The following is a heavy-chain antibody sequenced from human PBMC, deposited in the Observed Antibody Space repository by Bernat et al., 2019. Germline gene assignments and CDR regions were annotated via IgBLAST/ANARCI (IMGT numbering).Heavy chain of an antibody. CDR1: GFTFSDYY. Sequence: QVQLVESGGGFVKPGGSLRLSCAASGFTFSDYYMSWIRQAPGKGLEWVSYISSSGSTIYYADSVKGRFTISRDNAKNSLYLQMNRLRAEDTAVYYCARVWGRVERRLVWFDAWGQGTLVTVYS. V-gene: IGHV3-11*01. CDR3: ARVWGRVERRLVWFDA. CDR2: ISSSGSTI. D-gene: IGHD1-1*01. J-gene: IGHJ5*02.